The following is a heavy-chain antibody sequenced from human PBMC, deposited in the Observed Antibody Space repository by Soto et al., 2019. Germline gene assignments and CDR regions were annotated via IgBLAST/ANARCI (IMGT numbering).Heavy chain of an antibody. Sequence: VAVIWYDGSNKYYADSVKGRFTISRDNSKNTLYLQMNSLRAEDTAVYYCARGAKAARYYYYGMDVWGQGTTVTVSS. CDR3: ARGAKAARYYYYGMDV. V-gene: IGHV3-33*01. CDR2: IWYDGSNK. D-gene: IGHD6-6*01. J-gene: IGHJ6*02.